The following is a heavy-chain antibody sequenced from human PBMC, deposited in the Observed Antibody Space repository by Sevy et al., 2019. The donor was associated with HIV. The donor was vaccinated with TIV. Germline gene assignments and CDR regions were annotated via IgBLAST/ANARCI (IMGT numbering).Heavy chain of an antibody. V-gene: IGHV4-31*03. D-gene: IGHD3-10*01. J-gene: IGHJ3*02. CDR2: IYYSGST. CDR1: GGSISSGGYY. CDR3: ARDHRARDYYGSGSMGAFDI. Sequence: SETLSLTCTVSGGSISSGGYYWSWIRQHPGKGLEWIGYIYYSGSTYYNPSLKSRVTISVDPSKNQFSLKLSSVTAADTALYYCARDHRARDYYGSGSMGAFDIWGQGTMVTVSS.